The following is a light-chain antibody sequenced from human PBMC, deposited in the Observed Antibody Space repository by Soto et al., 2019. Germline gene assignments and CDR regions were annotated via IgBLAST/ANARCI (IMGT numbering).Light chain of an antibody. CDR1: ENVRTF. CDR3: QQHSHWPPWT. CDR2: GAS. V-gene: IGKV3-11*01. Sequence: VLTQSPATLSLSPGERATLSCRASENVRTFVDWYQQKPGQAPRLIIYGASNRATDIPDRFSGSGSGTDFTLTISNLEPEDFAVYYCQQHSHWPPWTFGQGTRVEIQ. J-gene: IGKJ1*01.